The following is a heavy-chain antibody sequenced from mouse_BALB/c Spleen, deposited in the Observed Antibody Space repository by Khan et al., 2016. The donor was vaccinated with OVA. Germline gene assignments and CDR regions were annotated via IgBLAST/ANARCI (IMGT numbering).Heavy chain of an antibody. V-gene: IGHV2-6-7*01. Sequence: QVQLKESGPGLVAPSQSLSITCTVSGFSLTGYGVNWVRQPPGKGLEWLGLIWGDGRTDYNSALKSSLTLSKDNSKSTVFLQMNSLQTDDTARSYCARAYYGNYREAMDYWGQGTAVTVSS. CDR3: ARAYYGNYREAMDY. J-gene: IGHJ4*01. D-gene: IGHD2-10*01. CDR1: GFSLTGYG. CDR2: IWGDGRT.